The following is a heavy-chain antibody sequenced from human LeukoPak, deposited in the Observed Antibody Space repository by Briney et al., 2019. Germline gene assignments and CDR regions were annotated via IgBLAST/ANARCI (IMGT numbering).Heavy chain of an antibody. D-gene: IGHD1-26*01. CDR1: GYTFTSYG. V-gene: IGHV1-18*01. J-gene: IGHJ4*02. Sequence: ASVKVSCKASGYTFTSYGISWVRQAPGQGLEWMGWISAYNGNTNYAQKLQGRVTMTTDTSTSTAYMELRSPRSDDTAVYYCAHWGGSYPTLWAHFDYWGRGTLVTVSS. CDR3: AHWGGSYPTLWAHFDY. CDR2: ISAYNGNT.